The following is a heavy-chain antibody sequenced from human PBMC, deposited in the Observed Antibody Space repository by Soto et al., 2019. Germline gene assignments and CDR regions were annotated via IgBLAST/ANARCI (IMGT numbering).Heavy chain of an antibody. V-gene: IGHV1-18*04. D-gene: IGHD2-15*01. CDR2: ISAYNGNT. J-gene: IGHJ6*02. Sequence: ASVKVSCKASGYTFTSYGISWVRQAPGQGLDWMGWISAYNGNTKYAQDLQGRVTMTTDTSTSTAYMELRSLRSDDTAMYYCARFSGGSYNTYYFYYGMDVWGQGKTVNVS. CDR3: ARFSGGSYNTYYFYYGMDV. CDR1: GYTFTSYG.